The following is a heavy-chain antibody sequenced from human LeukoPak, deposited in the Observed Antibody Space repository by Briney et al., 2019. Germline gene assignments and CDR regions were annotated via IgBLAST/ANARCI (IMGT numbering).Heavy chain of an antibody. J-gene: IGHJ6*03. CDR2: IKQDGSEK. D-gene: IGHD6-6*01. V-gene: IGHV3-7*01. CDR1: GFTFSSYW. CDR3: HGELVGGYSYYYYMDV. Sequence: GGSLRLSCAASGFTFSSYWMSWVRQAPGKGLEWVANIKQDGSEKYYVDSVKGRFTISRDNAKNSLYLQINSLRAEDTAVYYCHGELVGGYSYYYYMDVRGKGTTVTVS.